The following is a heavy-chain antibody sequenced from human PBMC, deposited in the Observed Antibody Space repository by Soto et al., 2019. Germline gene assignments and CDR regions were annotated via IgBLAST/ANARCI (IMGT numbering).Heavy chain of an antibody. J-gene: IGHJ4*02. CDR1: GFTFRDYS. Sequence: GGSLRLSCAASGFTFRDYSMNWVRQGPGKGLEWVSSISTIGSHIYYAESLKGRFTISRDNVKNSLYLQMNSLRAEDTGLYYCARGTTTLHREDRLDFWGQGTMVTVSS. CDR3: ARGTTTLHREDRLDF. CDR2: ISTIGSHI. V-gene: IGHV3-21*01. D-gene: IGHD1-1*01.